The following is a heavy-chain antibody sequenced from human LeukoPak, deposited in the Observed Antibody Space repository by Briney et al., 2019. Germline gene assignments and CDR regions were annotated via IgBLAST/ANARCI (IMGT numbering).Heavy chain of an antibody. V-gene: IGHV3-23*01. J-gene: IGHJ4*02. D-gene: IGHD6-19*01. Sequence: GGSLRLSCAASGFTFSSYAMSWVRQAPGKGLEWVSSISGNSVGTYYADSVKGRFTISRDNFKNTLYLQMNSLRAEDTAVYYCAKYGIVVAGKGLPDWWGQGTLVTVSS. CDR2: ISGNSVGT. CDR1: GFTFSSYA. CDR3: AKYGIVVAGKGLPDW.